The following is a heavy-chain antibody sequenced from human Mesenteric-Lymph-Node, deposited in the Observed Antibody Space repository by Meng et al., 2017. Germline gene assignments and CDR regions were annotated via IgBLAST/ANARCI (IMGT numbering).Heavy chain of an antibody. Sequence: GLLRESGRGLVKPSGTLSLTCAVSGGSMSSTNWWSWVRQPPGKGLEWIGEIYHSGSTNYNPSLKSRVSISVDKSKNQFSLKLSSVTAADTAVYYCARVGQWLPIDYWGQGTLVTVSS. CDR3: ARVGQWLPIDY. J-gene: IGHJ4*02. V-gene: IGHV4-4*02. CDR1: GGSMSSTNW. CDR2: IYHSGST. D-gene: IGHD6-19*01.